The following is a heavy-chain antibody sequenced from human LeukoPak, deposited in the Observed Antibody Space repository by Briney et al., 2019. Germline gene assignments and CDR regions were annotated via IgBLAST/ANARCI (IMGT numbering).Heavy chain of an antibody. Sequence: GGSLRLSCAASGFTFSDYYMSWIRQAPGKGLEGVAYISSSGSTIYYADFMKGRFTISRDNAKNSLYLQMNSLRAEDTAVYYCARRLAVAHCAGDCHPIDSWGQGTLVTVSS. CDR3: ARRLAVAHCAGDCHPIDS. J-gene: IGHJ4*02. V-gene: IGHV3-11*01. CDR2: ISSSGSTI. CDR1: GFTFSDYY. D-gene: IGHD2-21*02.